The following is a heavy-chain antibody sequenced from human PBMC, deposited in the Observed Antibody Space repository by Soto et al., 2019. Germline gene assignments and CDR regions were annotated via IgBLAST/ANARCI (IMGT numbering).Heavy chain of an antibody. V-gene: IGHV4-59*01. CDR1: GGSFSGFS. Sequence: PSETLSLTCAVYGGSFSGFSWSWIRQPPGKGPEWIGYIYYSGSTNYNPSLKSRVTISVDTSKNQFSLKLSSVTAADTAVYYCARGFYGDYELNWGQGTLVTVSS. CDR3: ARGFYGDYELN. CDR2: IYYSGST. J-gene: IGHJ4*02. D-gene: IGHD4-17*01.